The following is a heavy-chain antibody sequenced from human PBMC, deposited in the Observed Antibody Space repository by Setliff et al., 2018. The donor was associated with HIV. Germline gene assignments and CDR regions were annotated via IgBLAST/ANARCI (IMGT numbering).Heavy chain of an antibody. V-gene: IGHV4-61*10. CDR2: VFSTGNT. Sequence: SETLSLTCTVSGGSITSGFYYWTWIRQPAGKGLEWIGHVFSTGNTVYNPSLKSRVTMSVDTPKNQFSLKLNSVTAADTAVYSCARSLYSSSFYGGGFDYWGQGTLVTAPQ. CDR3: ARSLYSSSFYGGGFDY. CDR1: GGSITSGFYY. D-gene: IGHD6-13*01. J-gene: IGHJ4*02.